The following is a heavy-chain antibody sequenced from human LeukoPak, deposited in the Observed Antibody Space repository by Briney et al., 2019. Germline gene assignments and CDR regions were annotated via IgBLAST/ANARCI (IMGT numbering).Heavy chain of an antibody. CDR2: INTYNGNT. Sequence: ASVKVSCKASGYSFTSNSISWVRQAPGQGLEWMGWINTYNGNTNYAQKFQGRVAMTTDTSTSTAYMELRSLRSDDTAVYYCAREPAAARFDYWGQGTLVTVSS. CDR1: GYSFTSNS. D-gene: IGHD6-13*01. CDR3: AREPAAARFDY. J-gene: IGHJ4*02. V-gene: IGHV1-18*01.